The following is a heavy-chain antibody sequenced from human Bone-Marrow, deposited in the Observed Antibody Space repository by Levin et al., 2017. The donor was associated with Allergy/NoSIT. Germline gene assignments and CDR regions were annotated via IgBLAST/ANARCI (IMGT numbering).Heavy chain of an antibody. V-gene: IGHV4-59*11. J-gene: IGHJ6*02. CDR3: ARDRDYFYGLGRGNAIDV. CDR1: GDSIVTHS. D-gene: IGHD3-10*01. CDR2: IYYNMIP. Sequence: NASETLSLTCDVSGDSIVTHSWNWIRQPPGGGLEWIGSIYYNMIPNYSPSLQSRVTISTDVSKDQISLRLTSVTAADTAVYYCARDRDYFYGLGRGNAIDVWGQGSTVIVSS.